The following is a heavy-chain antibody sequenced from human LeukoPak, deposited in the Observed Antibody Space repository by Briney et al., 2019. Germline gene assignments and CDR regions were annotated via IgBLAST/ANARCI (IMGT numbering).Heavy chain of an antibody. CDR3: ARGGSLTSPLTG. Sequence: SETLSLTCTVSGGSISGYYWSWIRQPPGKGLEWIGEINHSGSTNYNPSLKSRVTISVDTSKNQFSLKLSSVTATDTAVYYCARGGSLTSPLTGWGQGTLVTVSS. J-gene: IGHJ1*01. CDR1: GGSISGYY. CDR2: INHSGST. V-gene: IGHV4-34*01. D-gene: IGHD3-9*01.